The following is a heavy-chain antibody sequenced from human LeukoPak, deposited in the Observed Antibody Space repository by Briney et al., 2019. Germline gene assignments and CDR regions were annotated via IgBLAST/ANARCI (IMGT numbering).Heavy chain of an antibody. CDR1: GFTFSSRDW. D-gene: IGHD3-10*02. CDR2: ISSSGSTI. J-gene: IGHJ6*03. CDR3: AELGITMNGGV. V-gene: IGHV3-48*03. Sequence: GGSLRLSCVASGFTFSSRDWMTWVRQAPGKGLEWVSYISSSGSTIYYADSVKGRFTISRDNAKNSLYLQMNSLRAEDTAVYYCAELGITMNGGVWGKGTTVNISS.